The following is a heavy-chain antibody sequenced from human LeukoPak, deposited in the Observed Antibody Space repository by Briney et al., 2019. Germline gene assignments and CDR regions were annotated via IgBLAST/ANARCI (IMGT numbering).Heavy chain of an antibody. CDR3: ARPWEITMSERSYNWFDS. J-gene: IGHJ5*01. Sequence: ASVKVSCKTSGYTLTAYYIHWVPQAPGQSPELLGRINPNSGGTNYAQKFQGRVTMARDTSISTAYMELSRLRSDDTAVYYCARPWEITMSERSYNWFDSWGQGTLVIVSS. CDR1: GYTLTAYY. CDR2: INPNSGGT. D-gene: IGHD1-26*01. V-gene: IGHV1-2*02.